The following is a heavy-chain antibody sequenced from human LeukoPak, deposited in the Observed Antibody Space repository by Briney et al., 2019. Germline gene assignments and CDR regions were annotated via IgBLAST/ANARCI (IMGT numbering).Heavy chain of an antibody. J-gene: IGHJ3*02. V-gene: IGHV1-18*01. D-gene: IGHD5-18*01. Sequence: ASVKVSCKASGYTFTNYGIDWVRLAPGQGLEWMGWISAYNGNTNYAQKLQGRVTMTTDTSTSTAYMELRSLRSDDTAVYYCASGTDTAMDAFDIWGQGTMVTVSS. CDR2: ISAYNGNT. CDR3: ASGTDTAMDAFDI. CDR1: GYTFTNYG.